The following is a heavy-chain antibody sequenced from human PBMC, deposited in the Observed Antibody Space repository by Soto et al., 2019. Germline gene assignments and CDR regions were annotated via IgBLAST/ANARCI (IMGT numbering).Heavy chain of an antibody. V-gene: IGHV3-23*01. J-gene: IGHJ4*02. CDR2: ISDRGDFT. D-gene: IGHD3-16*01. Sequence: GGSLRLSCAASGFTFRNYAMSWVRQAPGKGLEWVSAISDRGDFTYDADSVKGRFTISRDNSKNTLYLQMNSLRAEDTAVYYCARDWGSLNHFDYWGQGTLVTVSS. CDR3: ARDWGSLNHFDY. CDR1: GFTFRNYA.